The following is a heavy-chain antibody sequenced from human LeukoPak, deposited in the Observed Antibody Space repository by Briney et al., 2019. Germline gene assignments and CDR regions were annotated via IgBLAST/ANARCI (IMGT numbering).Heavy chain of an antibody. D-gene: IGHD3-22*01. J-gene: IGHJ5*02. CDR3: AEGSSGYLNR. CDR2: IWYDGSNK. V-gene: IGHV3-33*06. Sequence: GGSLRLSGAASGFTFSSYGMHWVRQAPGKGLEWVAVIWYDGSNKYYADSVKGRFTISRDNSKNTLYLQMNSLRAEDTAVYYCAEGSSGYLNRWGQGTLVTVSS. CDR1: GFTFSSYG.